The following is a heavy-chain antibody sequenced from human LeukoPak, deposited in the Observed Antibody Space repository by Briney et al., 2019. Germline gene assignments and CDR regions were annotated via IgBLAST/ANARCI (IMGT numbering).Heavy chain of an antibody. CDR2: INTNTGNP. CDR3: ARDGSRYCSSTSCFYGMDV. V-gene: IGHV7-4-1*02. Sequence: ASVKVSCKASGYTFTGYYMHWVRQAPGQGLEWMGWINTNTGNPTYAQGFTGRFVFSLDTSVSTAYLQISSLKAEDTAVYYCARDGSRYCSSTSCFYGMDVWGQGTTVTVSS. CDR1: GYTFTGYY. J-gene: IGHJ6*02. D-gene: IGHD2-2*01.